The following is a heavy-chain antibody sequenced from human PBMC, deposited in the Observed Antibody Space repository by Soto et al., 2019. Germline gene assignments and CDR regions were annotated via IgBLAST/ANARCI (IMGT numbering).Heavy chain of an antibody. D-gene: IGHD3-10*01. CDR3: AREVLWCGDSTQLVPNRYFDL. CDR1: GYTFTSYG. Sequence: QVQLVQSGAEVKKPGASVKVSCKASGYTFTSYGISWVRQAPGQGLEWMGWISAYNGNTNYAQKHQVRVTMTTDTSTSTAYMELRSLRSDDTAVYYWAREVLWCGDSTQLVPNRYFDLWGRGTLVTVSS. J-gene: IGHJ2*01. CDR2: ISAYNGNT. V-gene: IGHV1-18*01.